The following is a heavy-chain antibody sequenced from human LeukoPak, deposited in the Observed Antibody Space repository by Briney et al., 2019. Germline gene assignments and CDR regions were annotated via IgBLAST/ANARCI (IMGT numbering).Heavy chain of an antibody. J-gene: IGHJ3*02. V-gene: IGHV3-53*01. CDR2: IYSGGST. CDR1: GFTVSSNY. Sequence: PGGSLRLSCAASGFTVSSNYMSWVRQAPGKGLEWVSVIYSGGSTYYADSVKGRFTTSRDNSKNTLYLQMNSLRAEDTAVYYCARDGYSGSYYFAFDIWGQGTMVTVSS. CDR3: ARDGYSGSYYFAFDI. D-gene: IGHD1-26*01.